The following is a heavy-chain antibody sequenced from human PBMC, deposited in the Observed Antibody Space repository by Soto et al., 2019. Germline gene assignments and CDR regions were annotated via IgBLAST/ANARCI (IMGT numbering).Heavy chain of an antibody. D-gene: IGHD3-22*01. Sequence: QVQLQESGPGLVKPSETLSLNCTVSGGPISSYYWSWIRQSPGKGLEWIGYIYYSGSTNYNPSLKARAPISVVTSTNQFSLELRSVTAADTGVYYCARGSSGGPARLDYWGQGTLVTVSS. CDR1: GGPISSYY. CDR3: ARGSSGGPARLDY. J-gene: IGHJ4*02. V-gene: IGHV4-59*01. CDR2: IYYSGST.